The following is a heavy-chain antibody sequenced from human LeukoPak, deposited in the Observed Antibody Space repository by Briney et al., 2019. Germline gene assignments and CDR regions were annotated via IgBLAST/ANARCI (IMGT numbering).Heavy chain of an antibody. CDR2: VYDSRNT. D-gene: IGHD6-19*01. V-gene: IGHV4-59*08. CDR3: AGGQWLVYFDY. Sequence: SETLSLTCTVSGGSISSYYWSWIRQPPGKGLEWIGYVYDSRNTNYNPSLKSRVTMSVDTSKNRFSLKLSSVTAADTAVYYCAGGQWLVYFDYWGQGTLVTVSS. CDR1: GGSISSYY. J-gene: IGHJ4*02.